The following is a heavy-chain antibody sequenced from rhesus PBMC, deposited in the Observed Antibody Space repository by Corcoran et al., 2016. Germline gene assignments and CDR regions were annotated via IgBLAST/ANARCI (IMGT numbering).Heavy chain of an antibody. CDR3: TSPVRYRFDV. CDR2: INGDSGST. J-gene: IGHJ5-1*01. CDR1: GYSISSGYG. V-gene: IGHV4-127*01. Sequence: QVQLQESGPGLVKPSETLSLTCAVSGYSISSGYGWSWIRQPPGKGLEWVGEINGDSGSTNYNPSLQSRVTISMDVSKNQCSLRLTSVTAADTAVYYCTSPVRYRFDVWGPGVLVSVSS. D-gene: IGHD3-9*01.